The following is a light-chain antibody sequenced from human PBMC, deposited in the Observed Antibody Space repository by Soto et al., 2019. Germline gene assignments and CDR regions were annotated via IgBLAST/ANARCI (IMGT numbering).Light chain of an antibody. J-gene: IGLJ1*01. Sequence: QSALTQPASVSGSPGQSISIPCTGATSDIGNYNYFSWYQQHPGKAPKLIIYQVSNRPSGVSNRFSGSKSGNTASLTISGLQADDEADYYCSTYTGSNTPYVFGTGTKVTVL. CDR1: TSDIGNYNY. CDR3: STYTGSNTPYV. CDR2: QVS. V-gene: IGLV2-14*01.